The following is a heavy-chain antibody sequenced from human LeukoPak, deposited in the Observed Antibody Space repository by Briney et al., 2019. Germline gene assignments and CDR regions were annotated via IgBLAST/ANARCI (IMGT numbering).Heavy chain of an antibody. CDR3: AKADIDSGVWYFDY. CDR2: ISWKSDNT. Sequence: GGSLRLSCAASGFSFDDYDMHWVRQAPGKGLEWVSGISWKSDNTGYADSVKGRFTISRDNAKNSLYLQMNSLRVEDTALYYCAKADIDSGVWYFDYWGQGILVTVSS. D-gene: IGHD5-12*01. V-gene: IGHV3-9*01. CDR1: GFSFDDYD. J-gene: IGHJ4*02.